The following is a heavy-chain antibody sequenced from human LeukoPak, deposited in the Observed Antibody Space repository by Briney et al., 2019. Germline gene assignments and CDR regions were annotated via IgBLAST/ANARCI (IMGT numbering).Heavy chain of an antibody. D-gene: IGHD5-18*01. V-gene: IGHV3-7*01. CDR1: GFTFSSHW. Sequence: GGSLRLSCAASGFTFSSHWMSWVRQAPGKGLEWVANIKEDGSEIYYVDSVKGRFTISKDNAKNSLYLQMNSLRAEDTAVYYCTRRGYGYWGQGTLVTVSS. CDR2: IKEDGSEI. CDR3: TRRGYGY. J-gene: IGHJ4*02.